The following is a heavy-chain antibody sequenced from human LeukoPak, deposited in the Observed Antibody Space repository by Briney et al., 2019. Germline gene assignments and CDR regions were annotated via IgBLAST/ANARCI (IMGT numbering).Heavy chain of an antibody. D-gene: IGHD5-18*01. Sequence: GGSLRLSCAASGFTVSSNYMSWVRQAPGKGLEWVSVIYSGGSTYYADSVKGRFNISRDNSKNTLYLQMNSLRAEDTAVYYCARGLEYSYGVDYWGQGTLVTVSS. CDR2: IYSGGST. CDR1: GFTVSSNY. V-gene: IGHV3-66*01. CDR3: ARGLEYSYGVDY. J-gene: IGHJ4*02.